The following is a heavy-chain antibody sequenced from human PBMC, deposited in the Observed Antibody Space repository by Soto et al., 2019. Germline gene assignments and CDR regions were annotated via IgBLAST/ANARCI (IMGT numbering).Heavy chain of an antibody. D-gene: IGHD2-21*01. CDR3: ASRAGVIGYYYYGMDV. CDR2: IIPIFGTA. CDR1: GGTFSSYA. Sequence: QVQLVQSGAEVKKPGSSVKVSCKASGGTFSSYAISWVRQAHGQGLEWMGGIIPIFGTANYAQKFQGRVTITADESTSTAYMELSSLRSEDTAVYYCASRAGVIGYYYYGMDVWGQGTTVTVSS. V-gene: IGHV1-69*01. J-gene: IGHJ6*02.